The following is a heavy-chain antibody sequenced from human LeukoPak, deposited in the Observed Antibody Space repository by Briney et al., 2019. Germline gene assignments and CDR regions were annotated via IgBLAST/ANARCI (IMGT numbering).Heavy chain of an antibody. CDR1: GYTFTSYY. D-gene: IGHD3-22*01. J-gene: IGHJ4*02. V-gene: IGHV1-46*01. CDR2: INPSGGST. Sequence: GASVKVSCKASGYTFTSYYMHWVRQAPGQGLEWMGIINPSGGSTSYAQKFQGRVTMTRDMSTSTVYMELSSLRSEDTAVYYCARDVYYYDSSSYYYFDYWGQGTLVTVSS. CDR3: ARDVYYYDSSSYYYFDY.